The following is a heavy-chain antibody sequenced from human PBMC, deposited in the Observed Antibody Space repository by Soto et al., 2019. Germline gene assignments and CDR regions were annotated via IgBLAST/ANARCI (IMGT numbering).Heavy chain of an antibody. Sequence: EVQLVQSGAEVKKPGESLKISCKGSGYSFTSYWIGWVRQMPGNGLEWMGIIYPGDSDTRYSPSFQGQVTISADKSISTAYLQWSSLRASDTAMYYCARHVPMYSSGWYDRLGPADYYYYGMDVWGQGTTVTFSS. D-gene: IGHD6-19*01. V-gene: IGHV5-51*01. CDR2: IYPGDSDT. CDR1: GYSFTSYW. J-gene: IGHJ6*02. CDR3: ARHVPMYSSGWYDRLGPADYYYYGMDV.